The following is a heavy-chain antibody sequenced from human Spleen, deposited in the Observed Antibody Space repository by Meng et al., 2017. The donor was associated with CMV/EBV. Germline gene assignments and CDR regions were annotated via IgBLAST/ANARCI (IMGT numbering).Heavy chain of an antibody. Sequence: GESLKISCAAAGFTFSYYWMSWVRQAPGKGQEWVANIKQDGSEKYYEDSLKGRIAIPRDNANNSEYLQINSLRAEDTAVYYCAREGPRYQLLFEYYWGQGTLVTVSS. CDR3: AREGPRYQLLFEYY. V-gene: IGHV3-7*01. CDR2: IKQDGSEK. J-gene: IGHJ4*02. CDR1: GFTFSYYW. D-gene: IGHD1-7*01.